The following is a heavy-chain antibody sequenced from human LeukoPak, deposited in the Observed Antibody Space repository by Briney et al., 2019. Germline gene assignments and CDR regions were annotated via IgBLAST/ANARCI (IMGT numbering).Heavy chain of an antibody. Sequence: GESLKISCKGSGYSFTSYWIGWVGQMPGKGLEWMGIIYPGYSDIRYSPSFQGQVTISADKSISTAYLQWSSLKASDTAMYYCARSRRDGYNYDAFDIWGQGTMVTVSS. CDR3: ARSRRDGYNYDAFDI. V-gene: IGHV5-51*01. D-gene: IGHD5-24*01. J-gene: IGHJ3*02. CDR2: IYPGYSDI. CDR1: GYSFTSYW.